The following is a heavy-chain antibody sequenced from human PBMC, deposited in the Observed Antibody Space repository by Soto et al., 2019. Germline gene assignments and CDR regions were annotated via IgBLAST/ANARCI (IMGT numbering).Heavy chain of an antibody. CDR1: GGAFSVYY. CDR3: ARGRLGYCSGGSCYSRDFAFDI. Sequence: SEPLSLTCGAFGGAFSVYYWSWIRQPPGQGLEWIGEINHSGSTNYNPSLKSRVTISVDTSKNQFSLKLSSVTAADTAVYYCARGRLGYCSGGSCYSRDFAFDIWGQGTMVT. V-gene: IGHV4-34*01. CDR2: INHSGST. J-gene: IGHJ3*02. D-gene: IGHD2-15*01.